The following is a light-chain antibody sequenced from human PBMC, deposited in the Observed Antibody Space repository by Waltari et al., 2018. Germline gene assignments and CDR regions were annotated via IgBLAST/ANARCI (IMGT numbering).Light chain of an antibody. J-gene: IGLJ2*01. V-gene: IGLV1-40*01. CDR1: SSNTGAGYY. CDR2: TNT. CDR3: QSYDSSLSGVV. Sequence: QSVLTQPPSVSGAPGPRVTIPCTGNSSNTGAGYYVHCYQQLPETTPKLLIYTNTIRPSGVPYRFSGSRSGTSASLAISGLQAEDEADYYCQSYDSSLSGVVFGGGTKLTVL.